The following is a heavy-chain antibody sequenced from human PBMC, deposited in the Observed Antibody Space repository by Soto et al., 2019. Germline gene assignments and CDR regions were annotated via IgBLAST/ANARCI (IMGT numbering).Heavy chain of an antibody. CDR3: ATYNWNYGSGWFDP. CDR2: INHRGST. J-gene: IGHJ5*02. D-gene: IGHD1-7*01. V-gene: IGHV4-34*01. CDR1: GGSFSGYY. Sequence: SETLSLTCAVYGGSFSGYYWSWIRQPPGKGLEWIGEINHRGSTNYNPSLKSRVTISVDTSKNQFSLKLSSVTAADTAVYYCATYNWNYGSGWFDPWGQGTLVTVSS.